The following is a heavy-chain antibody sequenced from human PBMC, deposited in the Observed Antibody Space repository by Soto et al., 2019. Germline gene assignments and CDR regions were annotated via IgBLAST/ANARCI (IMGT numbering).Heavy chain of an antibody. J-gene: IGHJ4*02. CDR3: ARASGSGIVVVLDY. Sequence: PSETLSLTCTVSGGSISSYYWSWIRQPPGKGLEWIGYIYYSGSTNYNPSLKSRVTISVDTSKNQFSLKLSSVTAADTAVYYCARASGSGIVVVLDYWGQGTLVTVS. V-gene: IGHV4-59*08. D-gene: IGHD3-22*01. CDR2: IYYSGST. CDR1: GGSISSYY.